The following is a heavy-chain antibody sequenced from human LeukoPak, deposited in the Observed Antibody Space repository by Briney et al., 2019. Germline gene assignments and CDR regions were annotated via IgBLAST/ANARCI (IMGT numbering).Heavy chain of an antibody. CDR3: ARMVGATNNWFDP. CDR2: ISSSSSYT. CDR1: GFTFSDYY. J-gene: IGHJ5*02. V-gene: IGHV3-11*06. D-gene: IGHD1-26*01. Sequence: PGGSLRPSCAASGFTFSDYYMSWIRQAPGKGLEWVSYISSSSSYTNYADSVKGRFTISRDNAKNSLYLQMNSLRAEDTAVYYCARMVGATNNWFDPWGQGTLVTVSS.